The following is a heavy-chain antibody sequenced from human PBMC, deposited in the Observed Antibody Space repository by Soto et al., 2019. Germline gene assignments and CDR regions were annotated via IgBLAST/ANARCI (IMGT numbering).Heavy chain of an antibody. V-gene: IGHV3-48*03. Sequence: VGSLRLSCAASGFTFSSYEMNWVRQAPGKGLEWVSYISSSGSTIYYADSVKGRFTISRDNAKNSLYLQMNSLRAEDTAVYYCARVGDYYDSSGSSGDFQHWGQGTLVTVSS. CDR1: GFTFSSYE. CDR3: ARVGDYYDSSGSSGDFQH. J-gene: IGHJ1*01. CDR2: ISSSGSTI. D-gene: IGHD3-22*01.